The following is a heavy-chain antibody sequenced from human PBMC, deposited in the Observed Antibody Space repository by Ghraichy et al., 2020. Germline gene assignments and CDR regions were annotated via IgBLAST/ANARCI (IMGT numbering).Heavy chain of an antibody. Sequence: GGSLRLSCAVSGFTVRSNYISWVRQAPGKGLEWVSVIYSGGTVNTSYADSVKGRFTISRDDSKNTLYLQMDSLIADDTAVYYCARNLVSRYYFYYMDVWGKGTAVNVSS. J-gene: IGHJ6*03. D-gene: IGHD2-8*01. V-gene: IGHV3-53*01. CDR3: ARNLVSRYYFYYMDV. CDR1: GFTVRSNY. CDR2: IYSGGTVNT.